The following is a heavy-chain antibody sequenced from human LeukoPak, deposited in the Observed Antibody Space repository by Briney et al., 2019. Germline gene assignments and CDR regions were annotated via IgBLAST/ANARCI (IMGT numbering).Heavy chain of an antibody. CDR3: ARTQDRIAARS. J-gene: IGHJ4*02. CDR2: IYPRDSDT. D-gene: IGHD6-13*01. Sequence: GESLKISCKGSGYSFTNYWIGWVRQMPGKGLEWMGIIYPRDSDTGYSPSFQGQVTISADKSIDTAYLQWSSLKASDTAIYYCARTQDRIAARSWGQGTLVTVSS. CDR1: GYSFTNYW. V-gene: IGHV5-51*01.